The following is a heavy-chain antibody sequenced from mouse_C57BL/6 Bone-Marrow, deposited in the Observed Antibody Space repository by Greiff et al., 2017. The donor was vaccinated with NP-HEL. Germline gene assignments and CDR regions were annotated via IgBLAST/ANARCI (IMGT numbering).Heavy chain of an antibody. CDR2: IHPNSVST. V-gene: IGHV1-64*01. D-gene: IGHD3-1*01. J-gene: IGHJ2*01. Sequence: VPLHQPGAELVQPGASVPLSCKASGYTFTSSCMPLVSHRPGPGLEWIGMIHPNSVSTNYNEKFKSKATLTVDKSSSTAYMQLSSLTSEDSAVYYCARGLYWGQGTTLTVSS. CDR1: GYTFTSSC. CDR3: ARGLY.